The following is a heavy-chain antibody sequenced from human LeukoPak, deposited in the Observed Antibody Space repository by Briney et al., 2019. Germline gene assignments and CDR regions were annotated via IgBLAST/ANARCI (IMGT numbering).Heavy chain of an antibody. V-gene: IGHV3-21*01. CDR1: GLTFSSNR. J-gene: IGHJ4*02. CDR3: AREVRGDY. CDR2: ISSSSSYI. Sequence: GGSMRLSCAASGLTFSSNRINWVRQAPGKGLEWVSSISSSSSYIYYADSVEGRFTISRDNAKNSLYLQMNSLRAEDTAVYYCAREVRGDYWGQGTLVTVSS. D-gene: IGHD3-10*01.